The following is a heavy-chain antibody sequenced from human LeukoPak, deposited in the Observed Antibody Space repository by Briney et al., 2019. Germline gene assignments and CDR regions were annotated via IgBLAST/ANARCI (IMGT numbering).Heavy chain of an antibody. J-gene: IGHJ4*02. Sequence: GGSLRLSCAASGFTFSSYAMHWVRQAPGKGLEWVAVISYDGSNKYYADSVKGRFTISRDNSKNTLYLQMNSLRADDSAVYYCARDIAARLDYWGQGSLVTVSS. D-gene: IGHD6-6*01. V-gene: IGHV3-30*04. CDR3: ARDIAARLDY. CDR2: ISYDGSNK. CDR1: GFTFSSYA.